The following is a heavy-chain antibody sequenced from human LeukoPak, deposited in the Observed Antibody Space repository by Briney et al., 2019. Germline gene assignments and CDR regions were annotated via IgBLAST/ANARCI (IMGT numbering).Heavy chain of an antibody. J-gene: IGHJ5*02. CDR3: ARDPQSSSWYPNWFDP. CDR1: GFTFSDYY. V-gene: IGHV3-11*01. Sequence: GGSLRLSCVASGFTFSDYYMSWIRQAPGRGLEWVSYISSSGSTIYYADSVKGRFTISRDNAKNSLYLQMNSLRAEDTAVYYCARDPQSSSWYPNWFDPWAREPWSPSPQ. CDR2: ISSSGSTI. D-gene: IGHD6-13*01.